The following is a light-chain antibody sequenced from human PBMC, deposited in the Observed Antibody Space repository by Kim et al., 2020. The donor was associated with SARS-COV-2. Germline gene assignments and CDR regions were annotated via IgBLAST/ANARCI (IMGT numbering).Light chain of an antibody. CDR3: QQANSFPYS. Sequence: CRASRVISSLFAGYQQPPGAAPHLLIYAASSLQSGVPSWFSGSGAGTDFTLTISSLQPEDFASYYCQQANSFPYSFGQGTKLEIK. CDR1: RVISSL. CDR2: AAS. V-gene: IGKV1-12*01. J-gene: IGKJ2*03.